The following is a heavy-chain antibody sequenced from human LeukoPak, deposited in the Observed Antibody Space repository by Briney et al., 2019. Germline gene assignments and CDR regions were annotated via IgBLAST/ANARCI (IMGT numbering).Heavy chain of an antibody. D-gene: IGHD3-22*01. J-gene: IGHJ4*02. Sequence: PSQTLSLTCTVSGGSISSNSLYWSWIRQPAGKGLEWIGRIYTSGSTNYNPSLKSRVSISVKTSKNQFSLKLSSVTAADTAVYYCARVTGYMIEDYFDYWGQGTLVTVSS. CDR1: GGSISSNSLY. V-gene: IGHV4-61*02. CDR3: ARVTGYMIEDYFDY. CDR2: IYTSGST.